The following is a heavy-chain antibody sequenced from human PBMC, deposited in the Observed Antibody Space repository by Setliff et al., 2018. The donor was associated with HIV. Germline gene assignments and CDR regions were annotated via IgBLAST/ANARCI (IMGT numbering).Heavy chain of an antibody. J-gene: IGHJ3*02. CDR3: AKMHTAMDPDTFDI. Sequence: GGSLRLSCAPSGFTFGSYAMSWVRQAPGKGLEWVSVISGSGDSTFYADSLKGRFTISRDNSKNTLYLQMNSLRVEDTAIYYCAKMHTAMDPDTFDIWGQGTMVTVSS. V-gene: IGHV3-23*01. CDR1: GFTFGSYA. CDR2: ISGSGDST. D-gene: IGHD5-18*01.